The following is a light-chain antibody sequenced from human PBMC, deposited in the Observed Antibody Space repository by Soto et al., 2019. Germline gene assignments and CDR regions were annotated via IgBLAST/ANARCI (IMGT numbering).Light chain of an antibody. CDR2: DAS. J-gene: IGKJ4*01. Sequence: TLSLSPGERATLSCRASQSVSSYLAWYQQKPGQAPRLLIYDASNRATGIPARFIGSGSGTDFTLTISSLAPEAFAVYYCQHSRSWPRTFAGGTKVDTK. V-gene: IGKV3-11*01. CDR1: QSVSSY. CDR3: QHSRSWPRT.